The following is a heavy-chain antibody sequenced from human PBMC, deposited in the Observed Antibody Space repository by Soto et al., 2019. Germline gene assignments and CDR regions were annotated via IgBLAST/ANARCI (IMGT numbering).Heavy chain of an antibody. V-gene: IGHV1-18*01. D-gene: IGHD2-2*01. CDR2: ISAYNGNT. J-gene: IGHJ6*03. CDR3: ARADIVVVPAAILQYYYYMDV. CDR1: GYTFTSYG. Sequence: QVQLVQSGAEVKKPGASVKVSCKASGYTFTSYGISWVRQAPGQGLEWMGWISAYNGNTNYAQKLQGRVTMTTDISTSTAYMALRSLRSDDTAVYYCARADIVVVPAAILQYYYYMDVWGKGTTVTVSS.